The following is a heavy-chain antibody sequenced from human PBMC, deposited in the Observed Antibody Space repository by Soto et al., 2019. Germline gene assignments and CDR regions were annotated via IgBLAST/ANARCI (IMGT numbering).Heavy chain of an antibody. CDR2: ISGSDDTT. CDR1: GFTFSSYA. CDR3: SKDSRITMVRGVIIPPGY. V-gene: IGHV3-23*01. J-gene: IGHJ4*02. D-gene: IGHD3-10*01. Sequence: EVQLLESGGGLVQPGGSLRLSCTASGFTFSSYAMSWVRQAPGKGLEWVAAISGSDDTTYYADSVKGRFTISRDNSMHSRNLLMNSLRAEDTAVYYCSKDSRITMVRGVIIPPGYWGQGTLVTVSS.